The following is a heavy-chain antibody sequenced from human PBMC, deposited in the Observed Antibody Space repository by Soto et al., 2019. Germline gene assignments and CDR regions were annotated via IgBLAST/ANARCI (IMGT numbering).Heavy chain of an antibody. CDR2: IIPIFGTA. Sequence: AASVKVSCKASGGTFSSYAISWVRQAPGQGLEWMGGIIPIFGTANYAQKFQGRVTITADKSTSTAYMELSSLRSEDTAVYYCARSAVRGVILRNMDVWGQGTTVTVSS. J-gene: IGHJ6*02. D-gene: IGHD3-10*01. CDR1: GGTFSSYA. V-gene: IGHV1-69*06. CDR3: ARSAVRGVILRNMDV.